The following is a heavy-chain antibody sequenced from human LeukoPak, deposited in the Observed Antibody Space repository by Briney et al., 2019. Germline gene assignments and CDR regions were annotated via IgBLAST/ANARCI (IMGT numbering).Heavy chain of an antibody. V-gene: IGHV3-9*01. D-gene: IGHD3-3*01. CDR3: AKALTIFGRIGCFDY. CDR1: GFTFDDYA. Sequence: PGGSLRLSCAASGFTFDDYAMHWVRQAPGKGLEWVSGISWNSGSIGYADSVKGRFTISRDNAKNSLYLQMNSLRAEDTALYYCAKALTIFGRIGCFDYWGQGTLVTVSS. CDR2: ISWNSGSI. J-gene: IGHJ4*02.